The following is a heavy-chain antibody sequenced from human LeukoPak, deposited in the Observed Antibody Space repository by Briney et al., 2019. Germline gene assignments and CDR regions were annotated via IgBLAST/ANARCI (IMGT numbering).Heavy chain of an antibody. CDR3: ARTGSPWYFFDY. Sequence: GGSLRLSCAVSGFTFSSYAMSWVRQAPGKGLEWVSGVRGSGGSTYYADSVKGRFTISRDNSKNTLYVQMNSLRVEDTAVYYCARTGSPWYFFDYWGQGTLVTVSS. V-gene: IGHV3-23*01. D-gene: IGHD1-1*01. J-gene: IGHJ4*02. CDR2: VRGSGGST. CDR1: GFTFSSYA.